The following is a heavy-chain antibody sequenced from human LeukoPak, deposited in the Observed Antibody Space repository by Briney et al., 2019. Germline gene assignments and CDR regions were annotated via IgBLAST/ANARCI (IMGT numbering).Heavy chain of an antibody. D-gene: IGHD2-21*02. Sequence: GESLKISCKGSGYNFTSHWIGWVRRMPGKGLEWMGIIYPGVFDSRQSPSLRGQVTISADKSINTAYLQWNSLKASDTAMYYCARGHHVVVATATWASDAFDLWGQGTMVTVSS. CDR3: ARGHHVVVATATWASDAFDL. V-gene: IGHV5-51*01. CDR2: IYPGVFDS. J-gene: IGHJ3*01. CDR1: GYNFTSHW.